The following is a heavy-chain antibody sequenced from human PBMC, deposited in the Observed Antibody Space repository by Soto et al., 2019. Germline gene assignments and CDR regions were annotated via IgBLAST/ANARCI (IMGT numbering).Heavy chain of an antibody. V-gene: IGHV3-66*01. J-gene: IGHJ4*02. CDR3: TPGREQNFQ. CDR1: GLTVSNNY. D-gene: IGHD1-26*01. Sequence: EVLLVESGGGLVQPGGSLRLSCAASGLTVSNNYITWVRQAPGKGLEWVSLIYSGGNTYYADSEKGRFTISRDSSRNTVYLQMHSLRPEDTAVYYCTPGREQNFQWGQGTLVTVSS. CDR2: IYSGGNT.